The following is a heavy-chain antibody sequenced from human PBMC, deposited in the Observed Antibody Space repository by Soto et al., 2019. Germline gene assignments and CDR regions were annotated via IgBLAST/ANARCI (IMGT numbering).Heavy chain of an antibody. CDR2: IYYSGST. V-gene: IGHV4-59*01. Sequence: SETLSLTCTVSGGSISSYYWSWIRQPPGKGLEWIGYIYYSGSTNYNPSHKTRITISVDTSKNQFSLKRSSVTTADTAVYYCARDGNWGIDYWGQGTLVTVSS. CDR3: ARDGNWGIDY. J-gene: IGHJ4*02. D-gene: IGHD7-27*01. CDR1: GGSISSYY.